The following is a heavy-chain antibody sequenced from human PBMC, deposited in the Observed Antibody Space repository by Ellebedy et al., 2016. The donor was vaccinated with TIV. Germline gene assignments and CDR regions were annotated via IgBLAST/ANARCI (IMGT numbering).Heavy chain of an antibody. CDR1: GFTFSDYY. CDR2: ISSSSSYT. CDR3: ARVQINNGWYEDY. J-gene: IGHJ4*02. Sequence: GESLKISXAASGFTFSDYYMSWIRQAPGKGLEWVSYISSSSSYTNYADSVKGRFTISRDNAKNSLYLQMNSLRAEDTAVYYCARVQINNGWYEDYWGQGTLVTVSS. D-gene: IGHD6-19*01. V-gene: IGHV3-11*06.